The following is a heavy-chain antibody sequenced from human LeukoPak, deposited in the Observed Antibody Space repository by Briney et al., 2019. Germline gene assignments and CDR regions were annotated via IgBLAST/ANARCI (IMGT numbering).Heavy chain of an antibody. J-gene: IGHJ4*02. D-gene: IGHD6-6*01. CDR2: IIPILGIA. Sequence: ASVTVSCKASGGTFSSYTISWVRQAPGQGLECMGRIIPILGIANSAQKFHGRVTITADKSTRTASMELSSLRCEVTAVYYCARNGGPHSSSDVDYWGQGTLVTVSS. CDR1: GGTFSSYT. V-gene: IGHV1-69*02. CDR3: ARNGGPHSSSDVDY.